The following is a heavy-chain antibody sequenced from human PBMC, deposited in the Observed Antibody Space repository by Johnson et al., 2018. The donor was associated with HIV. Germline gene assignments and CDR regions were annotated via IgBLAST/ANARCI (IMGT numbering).Heavy chain of an antibody. V-gene: IGHV3-7*05. D-gene: IGHD6-13*01. CDR2: IKQDGSEK. CDR1: GFTFDDYA. J-gene: IGHJ3*02. Sequence: VQLVESGGGLVQPGRSLRLSCAASGFTFDDYAMHWVRQAPGKGLEWVANIKQDGSEKYYVDSVKGRFTISRDNAKDSLYLQMNSLRPDDTAVYYCARGGSSWYLRAFDIWGQGTMVTVSS. CDR3: ARGGSSWYLRAFDI.